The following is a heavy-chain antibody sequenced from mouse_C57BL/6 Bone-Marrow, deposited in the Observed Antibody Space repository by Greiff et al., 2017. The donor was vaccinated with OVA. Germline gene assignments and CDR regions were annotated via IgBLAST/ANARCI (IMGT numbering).Heavy chain of an antibody. J-gene: IGHJ2*01. CDR3: ARVYDGYDDGY. V-gene: IGHV14-2*01. CDR1: GFNIKDYY. D-gene: IGHD2-3*01. Sequence: VQLKQSGAELVKPGASVKLSCTASGFNIKDYYMHWVKQRTEQGLEWIGRIDPEDGETKYAPKFQGKATITADTSSNTAYLQLSSLTSEDTAVYYCARVYDGYDDGYWGQGTTLTVSS. CDR2: IDPEDGET.